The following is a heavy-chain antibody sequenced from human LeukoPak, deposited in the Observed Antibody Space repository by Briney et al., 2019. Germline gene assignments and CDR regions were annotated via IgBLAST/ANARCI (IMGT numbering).Heavy chain of an antibody. CDR3: ARVSFYYYGMDV. V-gene: IGHV1-8*01. J-gene: IGHJ6*02. Sequence: ASVKVSCKASGYTFTSYDINWVRQATGQGLEWMGWMNPNSGNTGYAQKFQGRVTMTRNTSISTAYMELSSRRSEDTAVYYCARVSFYYYGMDVWGQGTTVTVSS. CDR2: MNPNSGNT. CDR1: GYTFTSYD.